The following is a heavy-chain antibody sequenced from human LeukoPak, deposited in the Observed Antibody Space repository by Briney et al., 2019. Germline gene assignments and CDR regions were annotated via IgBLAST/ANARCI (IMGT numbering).Heavy chain of an antibody. V-gene: IGHV1-2*02. J-gene: IGHJ4*02. D-gene: IGHD4-17*01. Sequence: ASVKVSCKASGYTFTGYYMHWVRQAPGQGLEWTGWINPNSGGTNYAQKFQGRVTMTRDTSISTAYMELSRLRSDDTAVYYCARVDYGDYVLFDYWGQGTLVTVSS. CDR1: GYTFTGYY. CDR2: INPNSGGT. CDR3: ARVDYGDYVLFDY.